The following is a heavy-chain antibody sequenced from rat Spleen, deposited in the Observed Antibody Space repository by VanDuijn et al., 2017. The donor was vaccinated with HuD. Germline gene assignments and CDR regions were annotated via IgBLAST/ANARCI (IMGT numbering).Heavy chain of an antibody. CDR1: GFTFSNYY. CDR2: ISSGGGNT. Sequence: EVQLVESGGGLVQPGRSLKLSCAASGFTFSNYYMAWVRQTPTKGLEWVTFISSGGGNTNYRDSVKGRFTVSRDDAKSTLYLQMGSLRSEDTATYYCARHQGVFDYWGQGVMVTVSS. CDR3: ARHQGVFDY. D-gene: IGHD4-3*01. V-gene: IGHV5-25*01. J-gene: IGHJ2*01.